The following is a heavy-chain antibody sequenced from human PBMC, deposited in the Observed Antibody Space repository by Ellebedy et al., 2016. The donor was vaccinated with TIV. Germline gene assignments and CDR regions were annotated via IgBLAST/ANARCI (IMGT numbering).Heavy chain of an antibody. D-gene: IGHD3-10*01. CDR2: INYSGST. CDR1: GGSISSTSYY. Sequence: MPSETLSLTCNVSGGSISSTSYYWGWIRQSPGKGLEWIGSINYSGSTYYNASLQSRLTMSIDMSKSQFSLRLSSVTAADTAVYYCATPLTYYPGWGHPDRPCDVWGQGTMVTVSS. J-gene: IGHJ3*01. CDR3: ATPLTYYPGWGHPDRPCDV. V-gene: IGHV4-39*01.